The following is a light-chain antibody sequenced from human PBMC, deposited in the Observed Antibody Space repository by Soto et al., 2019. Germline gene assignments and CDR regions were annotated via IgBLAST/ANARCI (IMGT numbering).Light chain of an antibody. J-gene: IGLJ3*02. CDR2: EVS. V-gene: IGLV2-14*01. CDR3: SSYTGSNTWV. Sequence: QSVLTQPASVSGSPGQSITISCTGTSSDVGGYNYVSWYQQHPGKAPKLMNYEVSNRPSGVSNRFSGSKSGNTASLTISGLQAEDEADYYCSSYTGSNTWVFGGGTQLTVL. CDR1: SSDVGGYNY.